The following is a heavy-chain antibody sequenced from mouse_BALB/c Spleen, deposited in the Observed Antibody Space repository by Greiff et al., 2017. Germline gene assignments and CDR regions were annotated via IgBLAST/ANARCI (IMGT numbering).Heavy chain of an antibody. CDR1: GFTFSSYA. Sequence: EVKLVESGGGLVKPGGSLKLSCAASGFTFSSYAMSWVRQSPEKRLEWVAEISSGGSYTYYPDTVTGRFTISRDNAKNTLYLEMSSLRSEDTAMYYCARIKTARATWFAYWGQGTLVTVSA. CDR2: ISSGGSYT. CDR3: ARIKTARATWFAY. J-gene: IGHJ3*01. D-gene: IGHD3-2*01. V-gene: IGHV5-9-4*01.